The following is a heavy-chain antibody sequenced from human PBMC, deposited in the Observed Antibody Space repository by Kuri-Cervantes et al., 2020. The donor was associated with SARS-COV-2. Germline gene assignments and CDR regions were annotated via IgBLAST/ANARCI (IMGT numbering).Heavy chain of an antibody. V-gene: IGHV1-69*13. Sequence: SVKVSCKASGGTFSSYAISWVRQAPGQGLEWMGGIIPIFGTANYAQKFQGRVTITADESTSTAYMELSSLRSEDTAVYYCARVDYGDYWVGFDYWGQGILVTFSS. CDR1: GGTFSSYA. CDR2: IIPIFGTA. D-gene: IGHD4-17*01. CDR3: ARVDYGDYWVGFDY. J-gene: IGHJ4*02.